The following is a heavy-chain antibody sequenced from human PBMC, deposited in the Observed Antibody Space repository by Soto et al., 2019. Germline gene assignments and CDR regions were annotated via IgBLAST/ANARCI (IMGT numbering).Heavy chain of an antibody. CDR1: GYIFKNYG. J-gene: IGHJ4*02. CDR3: ARDIDYDIDY. D-gene: IGHD4-17*01. V-gene: IGHV1-18*01. CDR2: IYPKEDRA. Sequence: QVQLVQSEAEVQKPGASVKVSCKTSGYIFKNYGISWVRQAPGQGLEWLGWIYPKEDRANIAQNFQGRVTLTTDTPTSTANIELRSLRFDDSAVYFCARDIDYDIDYWGQGTLVTVSS.